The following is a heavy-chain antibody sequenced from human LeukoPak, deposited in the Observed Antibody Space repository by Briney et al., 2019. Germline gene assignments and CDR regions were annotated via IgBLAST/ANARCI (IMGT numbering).Heavy chain of an antibody. V-gene: IGHV1-2*02. CDR3: AREYSSGCPDY. Sequence: VASVTVSCKASGYTFTGYYMHWVRQAPGQGLEWMGWINPNSGGTNYAQKFQGRVTMTRDTSISTAYMELSRLRSDDTAVYYCAREYSSGCPDYWGQGTLVTVSS. J-gene: IGHJ4*02. CDR2: INPNSGGT. CDR1: GYTFTGYY. D-gene: IGHD6-19*01.